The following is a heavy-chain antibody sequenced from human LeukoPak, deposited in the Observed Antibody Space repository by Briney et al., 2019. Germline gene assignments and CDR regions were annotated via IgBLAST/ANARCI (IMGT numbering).Heavy chain of an antibody. CDR1: GFTFSNYN. V-gene: IGHV3-21*01. CDR2: ISSSSSYI. Sequence: SGGSLRLSCAASGFTFSNYNMNWVRQAPGKGLEWVSSISSSSSYIYYADSVKGRFTISRDNAKNSPYLQMNSLRAEDTAVYYCASEAYCSGGRCSVQRVASWGQGTPVTVSS. J-gene: IGHJ4*02. CDR3: ASEAYCSGGRCSVQRVAS. D-gene: IGHD2-15*01.